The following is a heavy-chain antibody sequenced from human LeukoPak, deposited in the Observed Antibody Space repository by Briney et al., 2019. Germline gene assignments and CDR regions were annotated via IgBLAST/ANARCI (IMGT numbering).Heavy chain of an antibody. J-gene: IGHJ5*02. D-gene: IGHD2-2*01. CDR1: GWSFHEYY. Sequence: SETLSLTCGAYGWSFHEYYWNWIRQPPGKGLEWIGEINARGDTNYNPSLKSRVTISVDTSKNQFSLRLTSMIAADTAVYYCARVQVPASRGYYWFDPWGQGTLVTVSS. CDR3: ARVQVPASRGYYWFDP. V-gene: IGHV4-34*01. CDR2: INARGDT.